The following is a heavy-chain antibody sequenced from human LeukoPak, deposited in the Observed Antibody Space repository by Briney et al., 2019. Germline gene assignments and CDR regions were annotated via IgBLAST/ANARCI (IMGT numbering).Heavy chain of an antibody. CDR3: ARFAPPRSDKEY. CDR2: ISSNGGST. V-gene: IGHV3-64*01. CDR1: GFTFSSYA. J-gene: IGHJ4*02. Sequence: PGGSLRLSCAASGFTFSSYAMHWVRQAPGKGLEYASAISSNGGSTYYANSVKGRFTISRDNSKNTLYLQMGSLRAEDMAVYYCARFAPPRSDKEYWGQGTLVTVSS.